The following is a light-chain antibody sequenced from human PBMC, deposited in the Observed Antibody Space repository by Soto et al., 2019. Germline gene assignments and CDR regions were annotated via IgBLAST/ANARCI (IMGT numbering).Light chain of an antibody. Sequence: IQLTQSPSSLSASIGDRVTITCRASQDISSYLAWYRQKAGKAPELLIEAASTLQSGVPSRFSGSGSGTDFALTISSLQPEDFATYCCQQLKRYPLSFGGGTKVEIK. V-gene: IGKV1-9*01. CDR3: QQLKRYPLS. CDR2: AAS. J-gene: IGKJ4*01. CDR1: QDISSY.